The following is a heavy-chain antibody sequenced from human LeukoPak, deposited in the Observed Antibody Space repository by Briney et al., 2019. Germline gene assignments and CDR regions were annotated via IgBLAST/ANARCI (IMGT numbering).Heavy chain of an antibody. CDR1: GGSISSSSYY. D-gene: IGHD4-11*01. V-gene: IGHV4-39*07. CDR3: ARDLMTTVTYYYYYMDV. J-gene: IGHJ6*03. CDR2: IYYSGST. Sequence: SETLSLTCTVSGGSISSSSYYWGWIRQPPGKGLEWIGSIYYSGSTYYNPSLKSRVTISVDTSKNQFSLKLSSVTAADTAVYYCARDLMTTVTYYYYYMDVWGKGTTVTVSS.